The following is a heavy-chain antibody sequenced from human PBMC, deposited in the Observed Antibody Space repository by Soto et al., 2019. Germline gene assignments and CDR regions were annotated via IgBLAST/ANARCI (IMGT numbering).Heavy chain of an antibody. Sequence: SETLSLTCTVSGGSISSYYWSWFRQPPGKGLEWIGYIYYSGSTSYNPSLKSRVTISVDTSKNQFSLKLSSVTAADTDVYYCARRYGDYFDYWGQGTLVTVSS. V-gene: IGHV4-59*08. CDR2: IYYSGST. CDR1: GGSISSYY. D-gene: IGHD4-17*01. J-gene: IGHJ4*02. CDR3: ARRYGDYFDY.